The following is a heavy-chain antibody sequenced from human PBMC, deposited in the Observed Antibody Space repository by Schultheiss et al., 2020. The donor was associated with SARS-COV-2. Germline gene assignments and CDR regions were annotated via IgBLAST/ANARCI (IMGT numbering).Heavy chain of an antibody. V-gene: IGHV4-59*01. CDR2: IYYSGST. J-gene: IGHJ4*02. D-gene: IGHD3-3*01. Sequence: SETLSLTCTVSGGSISSYYWSWIRQPPGKGLEWIGYIYYSGSTNYNPSLKSRVTISVDTSKNQFSLKLSSVTAADTAVYYCARNLNYDFWSGYYIDYFDYWGQGTLVAVSS. CDR3: ARNLNYDFWSGYYIDYFDY. CDR1: GGSISSYY.